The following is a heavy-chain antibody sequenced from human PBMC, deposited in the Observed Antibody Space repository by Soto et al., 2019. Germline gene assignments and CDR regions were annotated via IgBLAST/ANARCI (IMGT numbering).Heavy chain of an antibody. Sequence: QPGGSLRLSCAAPRFSFSSYCMHWVRQAPGKGLEWVAVIWFDGSETYYADSVRGRFTISRDNSKNTLYLQMDSLRVEDTAVYFCAGDLFGHRYSSCPIEYWGQGALVTVSS. J-gene: IGHJ4*02. CDR1: RFSFSSYC. CDR3: AGDLFGHRYSSCPIEY. D-gene: IGHD6-19*01. CDR2: IWFDGSET. V-gene: IGHV3-33*01.